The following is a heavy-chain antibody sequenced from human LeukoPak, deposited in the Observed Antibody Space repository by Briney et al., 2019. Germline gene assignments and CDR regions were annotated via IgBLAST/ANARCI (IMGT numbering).Heavy chain of an antibody. V-gene: IGHV3-21*01. CDR1: GFTFSSYS. Sequence: PGGSLRLSCAASGFTFSSYSMNWVRQAPEKGLEWVSSISSSSSYIYYADSVKGRFTISRDNAKNSLYLQMNSLRAEDTAVYYCARLGTIFGVVIKALDYWGQGTLVTVSS. D-gene: IGHD3-3*01. CDR2: ISSSSSYI. CDR3: ARLGTIFGVVIKALDY. J-gene: IGHJ4*02.